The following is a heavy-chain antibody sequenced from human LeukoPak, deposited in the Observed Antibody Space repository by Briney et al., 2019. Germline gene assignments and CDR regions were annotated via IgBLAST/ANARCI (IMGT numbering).Heavy chain of an antibody. CDR2: IIPIFGTA. CDR1: GGTLSSYA. Sequence: ASVKVSCKASGGTLSSYAISWVRQAPGQGLEWMGGIIPIFGTANYAQKFQGRVTITADESTSTAYMELSSLRSEDTAVYYCARGAGGYFDPTAYGSMDVWGQGTTVTVSS. J-gene: IGHJ6*02. CDR3: ARGAGGYFDPTAYGSMDV. D-gene: IGHD3-9*01. V-gene: IGHV1-69*13.